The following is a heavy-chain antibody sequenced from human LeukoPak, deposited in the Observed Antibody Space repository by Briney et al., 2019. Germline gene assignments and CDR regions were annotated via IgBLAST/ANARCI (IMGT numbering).Heavy chain of an antibody. Sequence: SVKVSCKASGGTLSSYAISWVRQAPGQGLEWMGRIIPILGIANYAQKFQGRVTITADKSTSTAYMELSSLRSEDTAVYYCELRWLQSDYWGQGTLVTVSS. CDR3: ELRWLQSDY. J-gene: IGHJ4*02. D-gene: IGHD5-24*01. CDR1: GGTLSSYA. CDR2: IIPILGIA. V-gene: IGHV1-69*04.